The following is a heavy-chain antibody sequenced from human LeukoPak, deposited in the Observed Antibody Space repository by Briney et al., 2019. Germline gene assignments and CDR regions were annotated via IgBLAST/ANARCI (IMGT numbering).Heavy chain of an antibody. CDR3: ATSGPYYYYYYMDV. CDR2: IYTSGST. D-gene: IGHD1-26*01. CDR1: GGSISSGSYY. V-gene: IGHV4-61*02. Sequence: PSQTLSLTCTVSGGSISSGSYYWSWIRQPAGKGPEWIGRIYTSGSTNYNPSLKSRVTISVDTSKNQFSLKLSSVTAADTAVYYCATSGPYYYYYYMDVWGKGTTVTVSS. J-gene: IGHJ6*03.